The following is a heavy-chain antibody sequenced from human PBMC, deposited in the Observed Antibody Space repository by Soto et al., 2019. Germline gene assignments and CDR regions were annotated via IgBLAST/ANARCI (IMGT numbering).Heavy chain of an antibody. D-gene: IGHD5-18*01. J-gene: IGHJ4*02. V-gene: IGHV3-7*05. CDR1: GFIVSDYW. Sequence: EVQLVESGGGLVQPGGSLRLSCAASGFIVSDYWMSWVRQAPGKGLEWVANIKQDGSEKNYVDSVKGRFTISRDNAKNTLYMQMNSLRAEDTAMYYCARTGGYSYGYPYFFDYWGQGTLVAVSS. CDR3: ARTGGYSYGYPYFFDY. CDR2: IKQDGSEK.